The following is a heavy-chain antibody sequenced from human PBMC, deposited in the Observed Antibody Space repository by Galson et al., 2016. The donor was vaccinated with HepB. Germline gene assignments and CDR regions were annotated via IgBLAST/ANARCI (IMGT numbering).Heavy chain of an antibody. D-gene: IGHD5-24*01. CDR3: AKDDDDYNDAFVI. CDR2: IRGSGVGR. V-gene: IGHV3-23*01. J-gene: IGHJ3*02. Sequence: SLRHSCADSGFAVGSSALSWVPQAPGEGLEWVSAIRGSGVGRYYADSVKGRFTISRDNSKNTLYLQMNSLRAEDTAVYYCAKDDDDYNDAFVIWGQGTMVTVSS. CDR1: GFAVGSSA.